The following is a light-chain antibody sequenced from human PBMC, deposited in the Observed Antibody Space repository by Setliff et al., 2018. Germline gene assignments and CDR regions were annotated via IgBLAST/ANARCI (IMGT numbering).Light chain of an antibody. CDR1: SANIGRYT. CDR2: TNS. J-gene: IGLJ1*01. CDR3: AAWDDSLLAYV. Sequence: QSVLTQQPSASGTPGQRVTISCSGSSANIGRYTVNWYQQLPGTAPKLLIYTNSQRPSGVPDRFSGSKSGTSGSLAISGLRSEDEADYYCAAWDDSLLAYVFGTGTKVTVL. V-gene: IGLV1-44*01.